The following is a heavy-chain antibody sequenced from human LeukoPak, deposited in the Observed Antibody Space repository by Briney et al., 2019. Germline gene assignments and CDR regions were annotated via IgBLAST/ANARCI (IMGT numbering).Heavy chain of an antibody. J-gene: IGHJ4*02. D-gene: IGHD6-19*01. CDR1: RFTFSTYG. CDR3: ARAWYSDAWYGFDY. Sequence: GGSLRLSCTASRFTFSTYGMHWVRQAPGKGLEWVGVIWSHGNDKYYGDSVKGRFTISRDNYKNTLYLQMSSLRAEDTAMYYCARAWYSDAWYGFDYWGQGTLVTVSS. CDR2: IWSHGNDK. V-gene: IGHV3-33*01.